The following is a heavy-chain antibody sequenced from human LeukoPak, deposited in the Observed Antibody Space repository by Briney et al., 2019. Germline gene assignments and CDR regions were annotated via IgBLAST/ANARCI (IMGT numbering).Heavy chain of an antibody. Sequence: PGGSLSLSCVASGFTFSNYAMNWVRQAPGKGLEWVSGVSGGGSSTYYADSVKGRFTISRDNSKNMLYLQMNSLRAEDTAVYYCAKDLYTSRYACCFDYWGQGTLVTVSS. D-gene: IGHD6-13*01. CDR3: AKDLYTSRYACCFDY. V-gene: IGHV3-23*01. CDR1: GFTFSNYA. CDR2: VSGGGSST. J-gene: IGHJ4*02.